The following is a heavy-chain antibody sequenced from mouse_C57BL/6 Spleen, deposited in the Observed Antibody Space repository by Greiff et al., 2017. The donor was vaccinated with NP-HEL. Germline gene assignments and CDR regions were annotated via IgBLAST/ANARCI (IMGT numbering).Heavy chain of an antibody. CDR1: GYTFTSYW. Sequence: QVQLQQPGAELVKPGASVKLSCKASGYTFTSYWMHWVKQRPGQGLEWIGMIHPNSGSTNYNEKFKSKATLTVDKSSSTAYMQLSSLTSEDSAVYYCARDHSNYRVDYWGQGTTLTVSS. J-gene: IGHJ2*01. CDR2: IHPNSGST. D-gene: IGHD2-5*01. V-gene: IGHV1-64*01. CDR3: ARDHSNYRVDY.